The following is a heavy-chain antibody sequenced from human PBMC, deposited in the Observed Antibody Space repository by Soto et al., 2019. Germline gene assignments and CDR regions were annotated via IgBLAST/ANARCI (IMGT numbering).Heavy chain of an antibody. CDR3: ATLYSGYEMADYYYGMDV. Sequence: SETLSLTCTVSGGSISSSSYYWGWIRQPPGKGLEWIGSIYYSGSTYYNPSLKSRVTISVDTSKNQFSLKLSSVTAADTAVYYCATLYSGYEMADYYYGMDVWGQGTTVTVSS. CDR2: IYYSGST. CDR1: GGSISSSSYY. J-gene: IGHJ6*02. D-gene: IGHD5-12*01. V-gene: IGHV4-39*01.